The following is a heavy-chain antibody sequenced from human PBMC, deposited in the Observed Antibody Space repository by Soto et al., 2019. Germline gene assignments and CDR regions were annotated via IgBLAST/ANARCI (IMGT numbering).Heavy chain of an antibody. CDR2: INHSGST. CDR3: ARDKITGLFEY. D-gene: IGHD2-8*02. J-gene: IGHJ4*02. V-gene: IGHV4-30-2*01. CDR1: GGSISSGGYS. Sequence: SETLSLTCAVSGGSISSGGYSWSWIRQPPGKGLEWIGYINHSGSTNYNPSLKSRVTISVDTSKNQFSLKLTSVTAADTAVYYCARDKITGLFEYWGQGTLVTVSS.